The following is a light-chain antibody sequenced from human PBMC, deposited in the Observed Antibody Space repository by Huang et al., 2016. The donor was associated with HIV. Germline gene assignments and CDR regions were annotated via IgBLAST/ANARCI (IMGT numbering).Light chain of an antibody. Sequence: DIQMTQSPSSLSASVGERVTIICRTSQSISRYLIWYQQKPGKAPKVLIHSASNLQSGVPSRFSGSGSGTDFTLTISRLQTEDFATYYCQQSYSSPPTFGQGTKVEIK. CDR2: SAS. V-gene: IGKV1-39*01. CDR3: QQSYSSPPT. CDR1: QSISRY. J-gene: IGKJ2*01.